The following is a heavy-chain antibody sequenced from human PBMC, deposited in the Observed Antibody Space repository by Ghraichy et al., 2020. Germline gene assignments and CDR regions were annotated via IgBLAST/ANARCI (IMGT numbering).Heavy chain of an antibody. V-gene: IGHV3-21*01. CDR1: GFTFSSYS. J-gene: IGHJ3*02. CDR2: ISSSSSYI. CDR3: ARDSRATAFDI. Sequence: GGSLRLSCAASGFTFSSYSMNWVRQAPGKGLEWVSSISSSSSYIYYADSVKGRFTISRDNAKNSLYLQMNSLRAEDTAVYYCARDSRATAFDIWGQGTMVTVSS.